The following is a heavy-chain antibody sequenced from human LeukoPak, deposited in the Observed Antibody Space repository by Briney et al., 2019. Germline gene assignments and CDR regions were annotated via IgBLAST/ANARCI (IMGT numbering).Heavy chain of an antibody. V-gene: IGHV3-7*01. CDR3: AREGSGSYYNPNWFDP. Sequence: GGSLRLSCAASGFTFSSYWMSWVRQAPGKGLVWVANIKQDGSEKYYVDSVKGRFTISRDNAKNSLYLQMNSLRDEDTAVYYCAREGSGSYYNPNWFDPWGQGTLVTVSS. CDR1: GFTFSSYW. D-gene: IGHD3-10*01. J-gene: IGHJ5*02. CDR2: IKQDGSEK.